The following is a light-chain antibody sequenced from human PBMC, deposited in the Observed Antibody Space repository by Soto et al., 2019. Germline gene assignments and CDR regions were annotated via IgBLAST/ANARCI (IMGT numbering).Light chain of an antibody. Sequence: EIVLTQSPATLSLSPGERATLSCRASQSVSNSLAWYQQKPGQAPRLLIYDASNRATGIPARFSGSGSGTDFTLPISSLEPEDFAVYYCQQRSTRPLLWTFGGGTKVEIK. CDR3: QQRSTRPLLWT. V-gene: IGKV3-11*01. CDR2: DAS. CDR1: QSVSNS. J-gene: IGKJ4*01.